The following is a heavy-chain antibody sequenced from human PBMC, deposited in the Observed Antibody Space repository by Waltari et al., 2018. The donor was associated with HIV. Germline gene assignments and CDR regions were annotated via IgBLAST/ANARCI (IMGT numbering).Heavy chain of an antibody. J-gene: IGHJ6*02. Sequence: QLQLQESGPGLVKPSETLSLTCTVSGGSISSSSYYWGWIRQPPGKGLEWIGSIYYSGSTYYNPSLKSRVTISVDTSKNQFSLKLSSVTAADTAVYYCARVGPPGEYYYYGMDVWGQGTTVTVSS. D-gene: IGHD3-10*01. V-gene: IGHV4-39*01. CDR2: IYYSGST. CDR1: GGSISSSSYY. CDR3: ARVGPPGEYYYYGMDV.